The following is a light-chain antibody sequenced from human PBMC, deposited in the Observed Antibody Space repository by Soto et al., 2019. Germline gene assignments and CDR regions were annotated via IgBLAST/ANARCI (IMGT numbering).Light chain of an antibody. CDR3: SSYTGSSTHVV. V-gene: IGLV2-14*01. CDR1: SSDVGGYNY. J-gene: IGLJ2*01. CDR2: EVS. Sequence: QSVLTQPASVSGSPGQSITISCTGTSSDVGGYNYVSWYQQHPGKAPKLMIYEVSNRPSGVSNRFSGSKSGNTASLTISGRQAEDDDDYYCSSYTGSSTHVVFVAGTKLTVL.